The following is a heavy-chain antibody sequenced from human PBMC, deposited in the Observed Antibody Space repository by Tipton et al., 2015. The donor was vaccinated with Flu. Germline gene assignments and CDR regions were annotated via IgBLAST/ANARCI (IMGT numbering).Heavy chain of an antibody. CDR2: IHRYGTT. D-gene: IGHD4-11*01. CDR1: GGFVSSYY. Sequence: LRLSCTVSGGFVSSYYWNWIRQPPGKGLEWIATIHRYGTTYYNPSLKSRVTISIDTSKNQFSLEMRSVTAADMAVYYCARRDFSNYVSDPKNWFDPWGQGTLVTVSS. J-gene: IGHJ5*02. V-gene: IGHV4-59*08. CDR3: ARRDFSNYVSDPKNWFDP.